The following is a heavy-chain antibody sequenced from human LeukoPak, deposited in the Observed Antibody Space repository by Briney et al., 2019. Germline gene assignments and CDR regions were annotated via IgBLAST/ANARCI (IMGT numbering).Heavy chain of an antibody. J-gene: IGHJ3*02. V-gene: IGHV4-39*07. CDR2: VYYSGST. Sequence: AETLSLTCTVSGVSISSSSYYWGWLRQPPGKGLEWIGSVYYSGSTYYNPSLKSRVTITVNTSKNQFSLKLSSVTAEDAAVYYCDRDGDPDSFDIWGQGTMVTVSS. CDR3: DRDGDPDSFDI. D-gene: IGHD4-17*01. CDR1: GVSISSSSYY.